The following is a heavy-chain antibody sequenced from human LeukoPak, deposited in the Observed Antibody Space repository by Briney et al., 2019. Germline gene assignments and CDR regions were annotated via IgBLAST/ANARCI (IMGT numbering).Heavy chain of an antibody. D-gene: IGHD2-21*01. Sequence: PSETLSPTCTVSGGSISSYYWSWIRQPPGKGLEWIGYIYYSGSTNYNPSLKSRVTISVDTSKNQFSLKLSSVTAADTAVYYCARLAPDAFDIWGQGTMVTVSS. J-gene: IGHJ3*02. V-gene: IGHV4-59*08. CDR1: GGSISSYY. CDR3: ARLAPDAFDI. CDR2: IYYSGST.